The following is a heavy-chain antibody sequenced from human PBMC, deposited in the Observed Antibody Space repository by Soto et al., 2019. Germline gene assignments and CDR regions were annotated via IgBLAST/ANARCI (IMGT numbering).Heavy chain of an antibody. CDR3: ARHGYSYGGGYFDY. D-gene: IGHD5-18*01. CDR1: GFNFPTFW. J-gene: IGHJ4*02. V-gene: IGHV5-51*01. Sequence: PGESLKISCKHSGFNFPTFWIAWVRQMPGKGLEWMGTIYPDDSDTRYSPSFQGQVTISADKSIQTAYLQWGSLKASDSALYYCARHGYSYGGGYFDYWGQGTLVTVSS. CDR2: IYPDDSDT.